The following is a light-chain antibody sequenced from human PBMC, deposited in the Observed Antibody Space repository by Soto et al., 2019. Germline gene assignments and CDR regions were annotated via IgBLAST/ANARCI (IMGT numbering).Light chain of an antibody. J-gene: IGLJ2*01. Sequence: QSALTQPASVSGSPGQSITISCTGTSGDIGGYDFVSWYQQHPGKVPKLIIYDVSNRPSGVSDRFSGSKSDNTASLTISGLQPEDESDYFCSSYSGPTAVLFGGGTQLTVL. CDR1: SGDIGGYDF. CDR3: SSYSGPTAVL. V-gene: IGLV2-14*03. CDR2: DVS.